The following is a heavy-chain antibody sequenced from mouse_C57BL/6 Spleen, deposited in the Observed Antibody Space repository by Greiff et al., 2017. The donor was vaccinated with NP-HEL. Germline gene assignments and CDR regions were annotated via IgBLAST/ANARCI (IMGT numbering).Heavy chain of an antibody. J-gene: IGHJ1*03. D-gene: IGHD1-1*01. CDR3: ASSPVYYGSSYGYFDV. CDR2: INPGSGGT. CDR1: GYAFTNYL. Sequence: VQLQQSGAELVRPGTSVKVSCKASGYAFTNYLIEWVKQRPGQGLEWIGVINPGSGGTNYNEKFKGKATLTADKSSSTAYMQLSSLTSGDAAVYCCASSPVYYGSSYGYFDVWGTGTTVTVSS. V-gene: IGHV1-54*01.